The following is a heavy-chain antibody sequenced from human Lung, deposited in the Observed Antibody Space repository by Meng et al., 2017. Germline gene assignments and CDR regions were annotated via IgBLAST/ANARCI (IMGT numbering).Heavy chain of an antibody. V-gene: IGHV3-15*01. J-gene: IGHJ4*02. Sequence: VRRVGSGGGLVKPGGSLRLSCVASGFSFTDAWMSWARQAPGKGLEWVGRIKSNSDGGTTDYAAPVKGRFTISRDDSKNTLYLQMNSLITEDTAVYFCATGAAAADHWGQGTLVTVSS. CDR2: IKSNSDGGTT. CDR1: GFSFTDAW. D-gene: IGHD6-13*01. CDR3: ATGAAAADH.